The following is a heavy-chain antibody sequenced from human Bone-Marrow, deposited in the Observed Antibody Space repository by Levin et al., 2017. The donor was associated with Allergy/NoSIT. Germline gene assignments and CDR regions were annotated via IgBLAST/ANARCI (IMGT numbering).Heavy chain of an antibody. J-gene: IGHJ5*02. D-gene: IGHD3-10*01. CDR2: VIPIFDTP. CDR1: GGSISTFT. V-gene: IGHV1-69*08. CDR3: ARGITEWFGKLFNT. Sequence: ASVKVSCKASGGSISTFTVSWVRQAPGQGLEWMGRVIPIFDTPNYAQKFQGRVTITADKSTNTAYMDLNSLTSADTAVYYCARGITEWFGKLFNTWGQGTLVTVSS.